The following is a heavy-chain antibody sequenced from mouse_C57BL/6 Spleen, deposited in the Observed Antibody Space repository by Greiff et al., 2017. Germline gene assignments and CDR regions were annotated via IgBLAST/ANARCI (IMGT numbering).Heavy chain of an antibody. CDR2: IWSGGST. Sequence: VKLMESGPGLVQPSQSLSITCTVSGFSLTSYGVHWVRQSPGKGLEWLGVIWSGGSTDYNAAFISRLSISKNNSKSQVFSKMNSLQADDTAIYDGARNGVIVTTVYFDYWGQGTTLTVSS. CDR1: GFSLTSYG. J-gene: IGHJ2*01. D-gene: IGHD2-5*01. CDR3: ARNGVIVTTVYFDY. V-gene: IGHV2-2*01.